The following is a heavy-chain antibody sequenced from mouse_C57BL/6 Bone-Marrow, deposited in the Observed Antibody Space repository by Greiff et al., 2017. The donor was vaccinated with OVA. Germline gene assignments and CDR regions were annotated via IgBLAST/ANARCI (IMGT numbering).Heavy chain of an antibody. D-gene: IGHD2-4*01. J-gene: IGHJ3*01. Sequence: VQLQQPGAELVKPGASVKLSCKASGYTFTSYWMHWVKQRPGQGLEWIGMIHPNSGSTNYNEKFKSKATLTVDKSSSTAYMQLSSLTSEDSAVYYCAREGTMIKGWCAYWGQGTLVTVSA. CDR2: IHPNSGST. CDR1: GYTFTSYW. CDR3: AREGTMIKGWCAY. V-gene: IGHV1-64*01.